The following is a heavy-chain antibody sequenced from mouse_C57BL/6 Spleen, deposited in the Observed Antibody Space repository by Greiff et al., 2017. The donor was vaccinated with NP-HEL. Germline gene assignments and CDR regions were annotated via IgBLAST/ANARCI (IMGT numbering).Heavy chain of an antibody. D-gene: IGHD1-1*02. CDR3: ARGSFFDY. CDR2: IDPSDSET. Sequence: QVQLQQPGAELVRPGSSVTLSCQASGYTFTSYWMHLVKPRPIQGLEWIGNIDPSDSETHYNQKFKDKATLTVDKSSSTAYMQLSSLTSEDSAVYYCARGSFFDYWGQGTTLTVSS. V-gene: IGHV1-52*01. J-gene: IGHJ2*01. CDR1: GYTFTSYW.